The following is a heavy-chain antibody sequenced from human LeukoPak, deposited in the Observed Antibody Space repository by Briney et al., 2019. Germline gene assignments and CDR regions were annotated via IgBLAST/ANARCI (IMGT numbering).Heavy chain of an antibody. Sequence: SETLSLTCAVYGGSFSGYYWSWIRQPPGKGLEWIGEINHSGSTNYNPSLKSRVTISVDTSKNQFSLKLSSVTAADTAVYYCARKGKGYSYGSRYYYYYYGMDVWGQGTTVTVSS. CDR3: ARKGKGYSYGSRYYYYYYGMDV. V-gene: IGHV4-34*01. CDR2: INHSGST. D-gene: IGHD5-18*01. CDR1: GGSFSGYY. J-gene: IGHJ6*02.